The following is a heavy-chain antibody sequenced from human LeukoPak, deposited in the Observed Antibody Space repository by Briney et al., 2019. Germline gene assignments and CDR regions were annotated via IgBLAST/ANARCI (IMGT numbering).Heavy chain of an antibody. Sequence: GGSLRLSCAASGFTFSGSAMHWVCQASGKGLEWVGRIRSKANSYATAYAASVKGRFTIPRDDSKNTAYLQMNSLKTEDTAVYYRTAAAGTGKHYYYYYGMDVWGQGTTVTVSS. V-gene: IGHV3-73*01. CDR3: TAAAGTGKHYYYYYGMDV. J-gene: IGHJ6*02. CDR2: IRSKANSYAT. D-gene: IGHD6-13*01. CDR1: GFTFSGSA.